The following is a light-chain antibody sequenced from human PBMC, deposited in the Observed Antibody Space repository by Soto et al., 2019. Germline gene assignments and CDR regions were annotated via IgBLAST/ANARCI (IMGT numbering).Light chain of an antibody. CDR1: QNIITY. J-gene: IGKJ1*01. CDR2: AAS. Sequence: DIEMTQSQSSLSSSVGYRFTITCRASQNIITYLNWYQQKPGQAPKFLIYAASSLQSGVPSRFSGSGSGTEFTLTISSLQPDDFATYYCQHYNSYSEPFGQGTKVDI. V-gene: IGKV1-5*01. CDR3: QHYNSYSEP.